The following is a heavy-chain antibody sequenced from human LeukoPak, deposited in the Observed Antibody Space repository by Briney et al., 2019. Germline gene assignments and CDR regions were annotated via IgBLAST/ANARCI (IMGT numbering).Heavy chain of an antibody. Sequence: GASVKVSCKASGYTFTSYYMHWVRQAPGQGLEWMGMINPSGGSTSYAQKFQGRVTMTRDTSTSTVYMELSSLRSEDTAVYYCARERWLQSHPLSTPYGMDVWGQGTTVTVSS. CDR2: INPSGGST. J-gene: IGHJ6*02. CDR1: GYTFTSYY. V-gene: IGHV1-46*01. D-gene: IGHD5-12*01. CDR3: ARERWLQSHPLSTPYGMDV.